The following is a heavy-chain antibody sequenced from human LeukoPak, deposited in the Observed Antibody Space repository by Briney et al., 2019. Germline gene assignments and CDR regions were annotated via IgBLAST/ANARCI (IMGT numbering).Heavy chain of an antibody. J-gene: IGHJ4*02. CDR1: GGSFSGYY. CDR3: ARAVDTAMVSPFDY. V-gene: IGHV4-34*01. Sequence: SETLSLTCAVYGGSFSGYYWSWIRQPPGKGLEWIGEINHSGSTNYNPSLKSRVTISVDTSKNQFSLKLSSVTAADTAVYYCARAVDTAMVSPFDYWGQGTLVTVSS. CDR2: INHSGST. D-gene: IGHD5-18*01.